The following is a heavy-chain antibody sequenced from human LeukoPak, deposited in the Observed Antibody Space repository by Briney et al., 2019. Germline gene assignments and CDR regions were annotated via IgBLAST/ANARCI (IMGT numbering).Heavy chain of an antibody. CDR1: GGSISSYY. D-gene: IGHD5-12*01. V-gene: IGHV4-4*09. J-gene: IGHJ4*02. CDR2: IYTSGST. CDR3: ARDSGYDYPFDY. Sequence: PSETLSLTCTVSGGSISSYYWSWIRQPPGKGLEWIGYIYTSGSTNYNPSLKSRVTISVDTSKNQFSLKLSSVTAADTAVYYCARDSGYDYPFDYWGQGTLVTVSS.